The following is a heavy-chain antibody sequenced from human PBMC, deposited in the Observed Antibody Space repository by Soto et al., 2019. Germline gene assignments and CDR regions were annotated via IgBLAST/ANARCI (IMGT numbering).Heavy chain of an antibody. J-gene: IGHJ4*02. V-gene: IGHV3-64D*06. Sequence: PGGSLRLSCSASGFTFSSYAMHWVRQAPGKGLEYVSAISSNGGSTYYADSVKGRFTISRDNSKNTLYLQMSSLRAEDTAVYYCARGSALYYFVSWGQGTLVTVPQ. CDR1: GFTFSSYA. CDR2: ISSNGGST. CDR3: ARGSALYYFVS. D-gene: IGHD6-6*01.